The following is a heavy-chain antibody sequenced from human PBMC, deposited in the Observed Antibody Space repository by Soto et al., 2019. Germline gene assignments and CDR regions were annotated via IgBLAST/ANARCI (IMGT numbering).Heavy chain of an antibody. CDR2: ISSSGSTI. CDR3: ARGPYTVATMEGYDAFDI. J-gene: IGHJ3*02. V-gene: IGHV3-11*01. D-gene: IGHD5-12*01. Sequence: PGGSLRLSCAASGFTFSDYYMSWIRQAPGKGLEWVSYISSSGSTIYYADSVKGRFTISRDNAKNSLYLQMNSLRAEDTAVYYCARGPYTVATMEGYDAFDIWGQGTMVTVSS. CDR1: GFTFSDYY.